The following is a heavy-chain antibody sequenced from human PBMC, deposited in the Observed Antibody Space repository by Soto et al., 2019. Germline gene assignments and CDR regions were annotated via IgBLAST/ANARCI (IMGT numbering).Heavy chain of an antibody. CDR3: TTDLNVRNNWNYVEWFDP. CDR2: IKSKTDGGTT. J-gene: IGHJ5*02. Sequence: GGSLRLSCAASGFTFSNAWMSWVRQAPGKGLEWVGRIKSKTDGGTTDYAAPVKGRFTISRDDSKNTLYLQMNSLKTEDTAVYYCTTDLNVRNNWNYVEWFDPWGQGTLVTVSS. D-gene: IGHD1-7*01. CDR1: GFTFSNAW. V-gene: IGHV3-15*01.